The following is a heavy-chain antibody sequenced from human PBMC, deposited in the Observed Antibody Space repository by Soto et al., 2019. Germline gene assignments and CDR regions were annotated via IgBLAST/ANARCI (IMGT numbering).Heavy chain of an antibody. J-gene: IGHJ6*02. CDR1: GGSISSYY. V-gene: IGHV4-59*08. CDR2: IYYSGST. D-gene: IGHD3-10*01. Sequence: SETLSLTCTVSGGSISSYYWSWIRQPPGKGLEWIGYIYYSGSTNYNPSLKSRVTISVDTSKNQFSLKLSSVTAADTAVYYCARRLHYYGEYYYGMDVWGQGTTVTVSS. CDR3: ARRLHYYGEYYYGMDV.